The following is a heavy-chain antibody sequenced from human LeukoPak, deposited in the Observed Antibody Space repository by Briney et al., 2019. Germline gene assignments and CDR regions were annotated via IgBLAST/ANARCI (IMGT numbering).Heavy chain of an antibody. D-gene: IGHD2-2*01. CDR1: GGSISSGGYY. CDR3: ARDERARYCSSTSCYYYYYMDV. V-gene: IGHV4-31*03. J-gene: IGHJ6*03. CDR2: IYYSGST. Sequence: SQTLSLTCTVSGGSISSGGYYWSWIRQHPGKGLEWIGYIYYSGSTYYNPSLKSRVTISVDTSKNQFSLKLSSVTAADTAVYYCARDERARYCSSTSCYYYYYMDVWGKGTTVTVSS.